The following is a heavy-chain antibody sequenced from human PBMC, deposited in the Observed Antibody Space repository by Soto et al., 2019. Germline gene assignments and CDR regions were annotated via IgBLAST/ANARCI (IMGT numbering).Heavy chain of an antibody. Sequence: ASVKVSCKASGGTFSSYTISWVRQAPGQGLEWMGRIIPILGIANYAQKFQGRVTITADKSTSTAYMELSSLRSEDTAVYYCALHIVVVTASADYYYYGMDVWGQGTTVTVSS. CDR1: GGTFSSYT. V-gene: IGHV1-69*02. CDR3: ALHIVVVTASADYYYYGMDV. CDR2: IIPILGIA. J-gene: IGHJ6*02. D-gene: IGHD2-21*02.